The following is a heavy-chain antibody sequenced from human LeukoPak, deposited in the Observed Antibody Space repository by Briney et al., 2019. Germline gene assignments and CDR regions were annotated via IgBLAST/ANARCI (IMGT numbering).Heavy chain of an antibody. J-gene: IGHJ4*02. V-gene: IGHV5-51*01. Sequence: PGESLKISCKGSGNSFTSNWIGWVRQMPGKGLEWVGIIYPGDSDTRYSPSFQGQVTISADKSISTAYLQWSSLKASDTAMYYCASGPTVTTAPFDCWGQGTLVTVSS. CDR1: GNSFTSNW. CDR2: IYPGDSDT. D-gene: IGHD4-17*01. CDR3: ASGPTVTTAPFDC.